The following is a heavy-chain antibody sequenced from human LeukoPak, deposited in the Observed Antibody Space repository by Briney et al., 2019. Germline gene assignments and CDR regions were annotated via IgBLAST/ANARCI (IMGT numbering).Heavy chain of an antibody. CDR2: VGISADT. V-gene: IGHV3-13*01. J-gene: IGHJ3*01. Sequence: GGSLRLSCAASGFTFNNYEMHWVRQTAGKGLELCSAVGISADTFYAGSVKGRFSISRDNAASSLFLQMNSLRAGDTAVYYCAREGRMGTADAFDVWGQGTMVTVSS. D-gene: IGHD1-14*01. CDR3: AREGRMGTADAFDV. CDR1: GFTFNNYE.